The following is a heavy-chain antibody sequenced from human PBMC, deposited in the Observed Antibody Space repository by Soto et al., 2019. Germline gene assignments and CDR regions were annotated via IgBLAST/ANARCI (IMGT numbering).Heavy chain of an antibody. CDR3: AKDIWMDVVVPAPAYYYYYYMDV. J-gene: IGHJ6*03. V-gene: IGHV3-9*01. D-gene: IGHD2-2*01. Sequence: GGSLRLSCAASGFTFDDYAMHWVRQAPGKGLEWVSGISWNSGSIGYADSVKGRFTISRDNAKNSLYLQMNSLRAEDTALYYCAKDIWMDVVVPAPAYYYYYYMDVWGKGTTVTVSS. CDR2: ISWNSGSI. CDR1: GFTFDDYA.